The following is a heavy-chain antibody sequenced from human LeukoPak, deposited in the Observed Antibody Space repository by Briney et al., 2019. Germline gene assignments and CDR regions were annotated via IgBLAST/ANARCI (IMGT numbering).Heavy chain of an antibody. J-gene: IGHJ4*02. CDR3: ARVKYYGSGSHSDY. Sequence: GGSLRLSCAASGFTFSSYEMNWVRQAPGKGLEWVSYISSSGSTIYYADSVKGRFTISRDNAKNSLYLQMNSLRAEDTAVCYCARVKYYGSGSHSDYWGQGTLVTVSS. V-gene: IGHV3-48*03. CDR2: ISSSGSTI. CDR1: GFTFSSYE. D-gene: IGHD3-10*01.